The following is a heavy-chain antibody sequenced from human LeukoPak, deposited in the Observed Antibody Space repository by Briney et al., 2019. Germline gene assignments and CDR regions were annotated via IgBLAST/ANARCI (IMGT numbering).Heavy chain of an antibody. Sequence: GGSLRLSCAASGFAFSRYWMHWVRQAPGKGLVWVSRLNSDGSSTTYADSVKGRFSITRDNAKNTLYLEINSLRAEDTAVYYCARGSDYYDVWGQGTMVSVSS. CDR3: ARGSDYYDV. J-gene: IGHJ3*01. V-gene: IGHV3-74*01. CDR1: GFAFSRYW. CDR2: LNSDGSST. D-gene: IGHD3-10*01.